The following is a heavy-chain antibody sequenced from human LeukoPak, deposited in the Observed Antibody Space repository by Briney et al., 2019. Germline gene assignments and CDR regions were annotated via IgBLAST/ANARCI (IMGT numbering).Heavy chain of an antibody. J-gene: IGHJ5*02. Sequence: SETLSLTCTVSGGFISGYYWSGIRQPPGKGLEWIGYIYYSGSTNYNPSLKSRVTISIDTSKKQFSLKLSSVTAADTAVYYCARHRCSGGSCYSFDYNWFDPWGEGTLVTVSS. CDR3: ARHRCSGGSCYSFDYNWFDP. D-gene: IGHD2-15*01. CDR1: GGFISGYY. V-gene: IGHV4-59*08. CDR2: IYYSGST.